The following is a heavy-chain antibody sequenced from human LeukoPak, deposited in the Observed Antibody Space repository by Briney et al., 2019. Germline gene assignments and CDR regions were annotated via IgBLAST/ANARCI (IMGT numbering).Heavy chain of an antibody. Sequence: GSLSLSCAASGFTFSFYGMTWVRQAPGKGLEYVSSISGSGGSTYYADSVKGRFIISRDNSKNTLYLQMNSLRGEDMGLYYCAKGKGASIAGSDTYHLDNWGQGTLVTVSS. CDR2: ISGSGGST. CDR3: AKGKGASIAGSDTYHLDN. CDR1: GFTFSFYG. D-gene: IGHD6-13*01. V-gene: IGHV3-23*01. J-gene: IGHJ4*02.